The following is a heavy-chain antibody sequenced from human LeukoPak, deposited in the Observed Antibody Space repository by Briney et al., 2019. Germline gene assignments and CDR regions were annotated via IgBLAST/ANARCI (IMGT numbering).Heavy chain of an antibody. D-gene: IGHD5-18*01. CDR1: GYSFTSYW. V-gene: IGHV5-51*01. CDR2: IYPGDSDT. Sequence: GESLKISCKGSGYSFTSYWIGWVRQMPGKGLEWMGIIYPGDSDTRYSPSFQGQVTISADKSISTAYLQWSSLKASDTAMYYCARRRVVDTATGPSRYGMDVWGQGTTVTVSS. J-gene: IGHJ6*02. CDR3: ARRRVVDTATGPSRYGMDV.